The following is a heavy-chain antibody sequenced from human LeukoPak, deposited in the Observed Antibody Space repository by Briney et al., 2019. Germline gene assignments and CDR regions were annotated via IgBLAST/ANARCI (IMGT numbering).Heavy chain of an antibody. J-gene: IGHJ4*02. CDR3: ARGRIFGVVDLPSDY. Sequence: KPSETLSLTCARCGDSFSGYYWSWLRHPPGKGLVWFGESNYSRTTNYNPSVKSRVTISVDASKNQFSLKLSSVTAADTAVYYCARGRIFGVVDLPSDYWGQGTMVTVSS. CDR2: SNYSRTT. V-gene: IGHV4-34*01. CDR1: GDSFSGYY. D-gene: IGHD3-3*01.